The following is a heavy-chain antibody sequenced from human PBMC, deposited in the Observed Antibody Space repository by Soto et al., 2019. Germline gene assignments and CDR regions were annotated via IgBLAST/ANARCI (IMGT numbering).Heavy chain of an antibody. Sequence: QVQLVQSGAEVKKPGSSVKVSCKASGGTFSSYAISWVRQAPGHGLEWMGGIIPIFGTANYAQKFQGRVTITADESTSTAYMELSSLRSEDTAVYYCARDRVQYSSGWYDALDYWGQGTLVTVSS. D-gene: IGHD6-19*01. CDR2: IIPIFGTA. CDR3: ARDRVQYSSGWYDALDY. V-gene: IGHV1-69*12. J-gene: IGHJ4*02. CDR1: GGTFSSYA.